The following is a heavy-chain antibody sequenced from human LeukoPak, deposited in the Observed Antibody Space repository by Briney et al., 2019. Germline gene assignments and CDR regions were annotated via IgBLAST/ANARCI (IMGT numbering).Heavy chain of an antibody. Sequence: GRSLRLSCAASGFTFSSYAMHWVRQAPGKGLEWVAVMAYDGSNNYYADSVKGRFTISRDNSKNTLYLQMNSPRAEDTAVYYCARDRDSGYCSSISCYYYGMDVWGQGTTVTVSS. CDR1: GFTFSSYA. CDR3: ARDRDSGYCSSISCYYYGMDV. V-gene: IGHV3-30*04. CDR2: MAYDGSNN. D-gene: IGHD2-2*01. J-gene: IGHJ6*02.